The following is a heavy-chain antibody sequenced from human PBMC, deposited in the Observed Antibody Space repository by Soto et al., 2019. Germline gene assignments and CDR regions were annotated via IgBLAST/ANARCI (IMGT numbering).Heavy chain of an antibody. CDR1: GYSFSNYW. V-gene: IGHV5-51*01. Sequence: GESLKISCQGSGYSFSNYWIGWVRQMPGKGLEWMGIIYPGDSETRYSPSFQGQVTISADKSISTAYLQWSSLKASDTAMYYCAKTAHYYGVDVWGQGTTVTVSS. CDR3: AKTAHYYGVDV. D-gene: IGHD5-18*01. CDR2: IYPGDSET. J-gene: IGHJ6*02.